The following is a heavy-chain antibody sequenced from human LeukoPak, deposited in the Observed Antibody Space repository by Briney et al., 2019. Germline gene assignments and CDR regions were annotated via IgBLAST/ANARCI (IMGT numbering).Heavy chain of an antibody. CDR1: GFTFSSYS. V-gene: IGHV3-21*01. CDR3: AADIVVVPAVLFDY. CDR2: ISSSSSYI. J-gene: IGHJ4*02. D-gene: IGHD2-2*01. Sequence: PGGSLRLSCAASGFTFSSYSMNWVRQAPGKGLECVSSISSSSSYIYYADSVKGRFTISRDNAKNSLYLQMNSLRAEDTAVYYCAADIVVVPAVLFDYWGQGTLVTVSS.